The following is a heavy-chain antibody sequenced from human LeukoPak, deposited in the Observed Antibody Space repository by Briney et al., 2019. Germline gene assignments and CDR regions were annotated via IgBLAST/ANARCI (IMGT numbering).Heavy chain of an antibody. V-gene: IGHV3-33*06. CDR1: GFTFIRYG. CDR3: AKSTTGTTGWFDP. CDR2: IWYDGSNK. D-gene: IGHD1-1*01. J-gene: IGHJ5*02. Sequence: GGSLRLSCAASGFTFIRYGMHWVRQAPGKGLEWVAIIWYDGSNKYYADSVKGRFTISRDNSKNTLYLQMNSLRAEDTAVYYCAKSTTGTTGWFDPWGQGTLVTVSS.